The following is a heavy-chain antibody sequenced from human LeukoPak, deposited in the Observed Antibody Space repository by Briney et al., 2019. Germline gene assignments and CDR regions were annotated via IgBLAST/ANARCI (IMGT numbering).Heavy chain of an antibody. V-gene: IGHV4-39*07. CDR2: IYYSGST. Sequence: SETLSLTCTVSGDSFTNTDFFWGWIRQPPGKGLEWIGSIYYSGSTYYNPSLKSRVTISVDTSKNQFSLKLSSVTAADTAVYYCARGRRSLYNWFDPWGQGTLVTVSS. J-gene: IGHJ5*02. D-gene: IGHD2-15*01. CDR3: ARGRRSLYNWFDP. CDR1: GDSFTNTDFF.